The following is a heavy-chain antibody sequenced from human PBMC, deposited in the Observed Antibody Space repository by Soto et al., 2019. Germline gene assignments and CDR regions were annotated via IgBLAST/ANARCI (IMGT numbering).Heavy chain of an antibody. Sequence: EVQLLESGGGLVQPGGSLRLSCAASGFTFSSYAMSWVRQAPGKGLEWVSAISGSGGSTYYADSVKGRFTISRDNHKNTVYLQMNSLRAEDTAVYYCAKGDARFGGTKVIFDYWGQGTLVTVSS. J-gene: IGHJ4*02. CDR3: AKGDARFGGTKVIFDY. CDR2: ISGSGGST. D-gene: IGHD3-10*01. V-gene: IGHV3-23*01. CDR1: GFTFSSYA.